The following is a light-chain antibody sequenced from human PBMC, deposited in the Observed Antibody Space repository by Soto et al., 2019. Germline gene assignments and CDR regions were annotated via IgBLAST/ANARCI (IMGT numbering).Light chain of an antibody. CDR1: ISNIGSNP. V-gene: IGLV1-44*01. J-gene: IGLJ3*02. CDR2: RNN. Sequence: QSVLTQPPSASGTPGQRVTISCSGGISNIGSNPVYWHQHLPGTAPKLLVYRNNQRPSGVPDRFSDSKFGTSASLTIAGIQADDEADYYCQSYDNRFTVSVFGGGTKLTVL. CDR3: QSYDNRFTVSV.